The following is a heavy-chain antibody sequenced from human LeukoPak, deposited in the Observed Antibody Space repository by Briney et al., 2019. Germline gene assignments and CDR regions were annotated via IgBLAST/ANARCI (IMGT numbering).Heavy chain of an antibody. J-gene: IGHJ4*02. CDR3: ARVGDHLSFDY. Sequence: PSETLSLTCAVYGGSFSGYYWSWIRQPPGKGLEWIGEINHSGSTNYDPSLKSRVTISVGTSKNQFSLKLRSVTAADTAVYYCARVGDHLSFDYWGQGTLVTVSS. CDR2: INHSGST. CDR1: GGSFSGYY. D-gene: IGHD2-21*02. V-gene: IGHV4-34*01.